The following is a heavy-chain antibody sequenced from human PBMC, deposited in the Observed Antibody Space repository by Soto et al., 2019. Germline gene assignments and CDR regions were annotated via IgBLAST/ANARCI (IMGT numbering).Heavy chain of an antibody. D-gene: IGHD4-17*01. Sequence: PSETLSLTCAVYGGSFSGYYWSWIRQPPGKGLEWIGEINHSGSTNYSPSLKSRVTMSVDASKNQFSLTLTSVTAADTAVYYCASLYGDYVDYWGQGTLVTVSS. J-gene: IGHJ4*02. CDR1: GGSFSGYY. CDR2: INHSGST. CDR3: ASLYGDYVDY. V-gene: IGHV4-34*01.